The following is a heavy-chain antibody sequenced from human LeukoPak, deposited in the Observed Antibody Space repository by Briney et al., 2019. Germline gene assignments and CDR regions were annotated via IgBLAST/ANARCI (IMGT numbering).Heavy chain of an antibody. J-gene: IGHJ6*02. Sequence: GASVKVSCKASGYTFTGYYMHWVRQAPGQGLEWMGIINPSGGSTSYAQKFQGRVTMTRDTSTSTVYMELSSLRSEDTAVYYCARNPGCSSTSCQFYYYYGMDVWGQGTTVTVSS. CDR2: INPSGGST. V-gene: IGHV1-46*01. CDR1: GYTFTGYY. CDR3: ARNPGCSSTSCQFYYYYGMDV. D-gene: IGHD2-2*01.